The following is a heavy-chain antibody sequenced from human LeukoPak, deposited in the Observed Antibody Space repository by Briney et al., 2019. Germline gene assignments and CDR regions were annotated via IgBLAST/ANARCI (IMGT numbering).Heavy chain of an antibody. J-gene: IGHJ3*02. V-gene: IGHV3-23*01. CDR1: GFTFSSYG. CDR3: AKDHCSSTSCKHPDAFDI. CDR2: ISGSGGST. Sequence: GGSLRLSCAASGFTFSSYGMHWVRQAPGKGLEWVSAISGSGGSTYYADSVKGRFTISRDNSKNTLYLQMNSLRAEDTAVYYCAKDHCSSTSCKHPDAFDIWGQGTMVTVSS. D-gene: IGHD2-2*01.